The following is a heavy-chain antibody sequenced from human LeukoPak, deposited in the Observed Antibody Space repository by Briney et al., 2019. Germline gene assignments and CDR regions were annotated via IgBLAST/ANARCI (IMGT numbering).Heavy chain of an antibody. CDR2: IYSAGAT. CDR1: GFTVSDNY. D-gene: IGHD1-26*01. CDR3: AREGRVGDFDY. V-gene: IGHV3-53*01. Sequence: GGSLRLSCAASGFTVSDNYMTWVRQAPGKGLEWVSSIYSAGATHYAESVKGRFTISRDNSKNTLYLQMNSLRAEDMAVYYCAREGRVGDFDYWGQGTLVTVSS. J-gene: IGHJ4*02.